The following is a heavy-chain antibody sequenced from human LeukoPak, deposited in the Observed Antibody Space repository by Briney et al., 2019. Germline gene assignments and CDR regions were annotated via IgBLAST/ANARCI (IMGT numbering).Heavy chain of an antibody. CDR1: GGSFSGYY. V-gene: IGHV4-34*01. Sequence: PSETLSLTCAVYGGSFSGYYWSWIRQPPGKGLEWIGEINHSGSTNYNPSLKSRVTISVDTSKNQFSLKLSSVTAADTAVYYCASQIKYSSSSLDAFDIWGQGTMVTVSS. CDR3: ASQIKYSSSSLDAFDI. CDR2: INHSGST. D-gene: IGHD6-6*01. J-gene: IGHJ3*02.